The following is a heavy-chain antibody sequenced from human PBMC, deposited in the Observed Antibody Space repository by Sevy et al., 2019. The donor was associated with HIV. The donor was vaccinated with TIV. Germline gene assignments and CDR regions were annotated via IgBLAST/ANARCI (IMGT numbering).Heavy chain of an antibody. CDR2: IYYSGST. CDR1: GGSISSSSYY. D-gene: IGHD3-10*01. J-gene: IGHJ5*02. V-gene: IGHV4-39*01. CDR3: ARPSGGYYGSGSYRGGYWFDP. Sequence: SETLSLTCTVSGGSISSSSYYWGWIRQPPGKGLEWIGSIYYSGSTYYNPSLKSRVTISVDTSKNQFSLKLSSVTAADTAVYDCARPSGGYYGSGSYRGGYWFDPWGQGTLVTVSS.